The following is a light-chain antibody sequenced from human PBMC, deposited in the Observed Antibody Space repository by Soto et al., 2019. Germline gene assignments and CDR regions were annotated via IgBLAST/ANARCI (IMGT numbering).Light chain of an antibody. CDR3: QSYDSSLSVS. Sequence: QSVLTQPPSVSGAPGQRVTISCTGSSSNIGAGYDVHWYQQLPGTAPKLLIYGNSNRPSGVPDRFSGSKSGTSASLAITGLQAEDEADYYCQSYDSSLSVSFGGGTK. CDR2: GNS. J-gene: IGLJ2*01. CDR1: SSNIGAGYD. V-gene: IGLV1-40*01.